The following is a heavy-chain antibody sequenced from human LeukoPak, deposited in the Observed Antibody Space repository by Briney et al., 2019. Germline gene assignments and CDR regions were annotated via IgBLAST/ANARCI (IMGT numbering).Heavy chain of an antibody. J-gene: IGHJ6*03. CDR1: GGSISSYY. V-gene: IGHV4-4*07. CDR3: ARTPYYYYYMDV. CDR2: IYTSGST. Sequence: SETLSLTCTVSGGSISSYYWNWIRQPAGKGLEWIGRIYTSGSTNYNPSLKSRVTISVDTSKNQFSLKLSSVTAADTAVYYRARTPYYYYYMDVWGKGTTVTVSS.